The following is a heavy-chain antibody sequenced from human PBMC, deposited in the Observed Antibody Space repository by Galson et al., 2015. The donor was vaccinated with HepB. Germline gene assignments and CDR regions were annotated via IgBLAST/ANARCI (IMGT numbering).Heavy chain of an antibody. V-gene: IGHV3-64D*06. CDR2: ISNIGDNT. Sequence: SLRLSCAASGFTFSDYSIHWVRQAPGQGLEYVSTISNIGDNTYYADSVKGRFTISRDNSKNTLYLQMSSLRVEDTAVYYCVKGFGAPRPCAWGQGTQVTVSS. CDR3: VKGFGAPRPCA. CDR1: GFTFSDYS. J-gene: IGHJ5*02. D-gene: IGHD6-6*01.